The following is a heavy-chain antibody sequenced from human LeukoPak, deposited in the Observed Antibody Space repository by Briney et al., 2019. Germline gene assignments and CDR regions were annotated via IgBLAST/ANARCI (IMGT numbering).Heavy chain of an antibody. CDR2: IYSGGST. CDR3: ARDSCSSTSCYPYYGMDV. V-gene: IGHV3-53*01. D-gene: IGHD2-2*01. J-gene: IGHJ6*02. CDR1: GFTVSSNY. Sequence: GGSLRLSCAASGFTVSSNYMSWVRQAPGKGLEWVSVIYSGGSTYYADSVKGRFTISRDNSKNTLYLQMNSPRAEDTAVYYCARDSCSSTSCYPYYGMDVWGQGTTVTVSS.